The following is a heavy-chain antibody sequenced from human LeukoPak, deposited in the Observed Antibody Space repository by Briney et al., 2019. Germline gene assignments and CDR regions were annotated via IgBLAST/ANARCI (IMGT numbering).Heavy chain of an antibody. CDR1: GGSISSYY. Sequence: SETLSLTCTVSGGSISSYYWSWIRQPPGKGLEWIGYIYYSGSTNYNPSLKSRVTISVDTSKNQFSLKLSSVTAADTAVYYCARDPLVFGVVNNWFDPWGQGTLVTVSS. CDR3: ARDPLVFGVVNNWFDP. CDR2: IYYSGST. V-gene: IGHV4-59*01. D-gene: IGHD3-3*01. J-gene: IGHJ5*02.